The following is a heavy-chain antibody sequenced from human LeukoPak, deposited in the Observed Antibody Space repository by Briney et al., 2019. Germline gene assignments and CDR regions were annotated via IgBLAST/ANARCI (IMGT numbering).Heavy chain of an antibody. CDR3: AGLGGYSYGYYFDY. CDR2: IYYSGST. Sequence: ASETLSLTCTVSGGSISSSSYYWGWIRQPPGKGLEWIGSIYYSGSTYYNPSLKSRVTISVDTSKNQFSLKLSSVTAADTAVYYCAGLGGYSYGYYFDYWGQGTLVTVSS. J-gene: IGHJ4*02. D-gene: IGHD5-18*01. V-gene: IGHV4-39*01. CDR1: GGSISSSSYY.